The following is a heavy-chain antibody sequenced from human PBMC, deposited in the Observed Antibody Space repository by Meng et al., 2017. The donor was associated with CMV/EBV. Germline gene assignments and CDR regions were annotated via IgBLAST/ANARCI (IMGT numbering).Heavy chain of an antibody. J-gene: IGHJ5*02. CDR1: GGSISSYY. V-gene: IGHV4-4*07. CDR2: IYTSGST. CDR3: ARSMVVAGDWFDP. D-gene: IGHD2-15*01. Sequence: QGECQEPGPGLWKPSEALSVPCTVSGGSISSYYWSWIRQPAGKGLEWIGRIYTSGSTNYNPSLKSRVTMSVDTSKNQFSLKLSSVTAADTAVYYCARSMVVAGDWFDPWGQGTLVTVSS.